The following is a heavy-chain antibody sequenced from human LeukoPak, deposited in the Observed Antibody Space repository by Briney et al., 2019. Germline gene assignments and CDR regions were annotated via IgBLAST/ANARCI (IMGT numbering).Heavy chain of an antibody. J-gene: IGHJ5*01. CDR2: ISGSGGST. CDR1: GFTFADYA. D-gene: IGHD6-6*01. CDR3: AKGVVQYSQGACDS. Sequence: GGSLRLSCAASGFTFADYAMIWVRQAPGKGLEWVSAISGSGGSTYSADSVKGRFTISRDNSKNTLYLQMNSLRAEDTALYYCAKGVVQYSQGACDSCGQGTLVTVSS. V-gene: IGHV3-23*01.